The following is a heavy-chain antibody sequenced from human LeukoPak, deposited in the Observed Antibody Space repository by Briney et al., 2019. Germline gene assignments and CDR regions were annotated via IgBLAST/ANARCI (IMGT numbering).Heavy chain of an antibody. CDR2: IRSKANSYAT. D-gene: IGHD3-10*01. V-gene: IGHV3-73*01. CDR1: GFTFSGSA. Sequence: GGSLRLSCAASGFTFSGSAMHWVRQASGKGLEWVGRIRSKANSYATAYAASVKGRFTISRDDSKNTAYLQMNSLKTEDTAVYYCTSRGVAGSLDVWGKGTTVTVSS. J-gene: IGHJ6*04. CDR3: TSRGVAGSLDV.